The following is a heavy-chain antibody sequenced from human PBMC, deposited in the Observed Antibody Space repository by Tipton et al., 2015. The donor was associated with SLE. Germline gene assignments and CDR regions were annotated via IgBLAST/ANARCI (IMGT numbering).Heavy chain of an antibody. Sequence: TLSLTCAVYGGSISSTNWWSWLRQSPRGGLEWIGEIYHNGVNNYNPSLRSRVTISVDKSKNQFSLQLTSVTAADMAVYFCARGGVAAVSPAGRAIDYWGQGTLVTVSS. J-gene: IGHJ4*02. CDR3: ARGGVAAVSPAGRAIDY. V-gene: IGHV4-4*01. D-gene: IGHD2-2*01. CDR2: IYHNGVN. CDR1: GGSISSTNW.